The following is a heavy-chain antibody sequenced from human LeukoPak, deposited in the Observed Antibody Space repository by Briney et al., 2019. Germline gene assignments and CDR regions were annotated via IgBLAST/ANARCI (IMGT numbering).Heavy chain of an antibody. J-gene: IGHJ4*02. D-gene: IGHD2-2*02. CDR2: ISGSGGST. CDR3: AKPRDIVVVPAAISY. V-gene: IGHV3-23*01. CDR1: GFTFSSYA. Sequence: PGGSLRLSCAASGFTFSSYAMSWVRQAPGKGLEWCSAISGSGGSTYYADSVKGRFTISRDNSKNTLYLQRNSLRAEDTAVYYCAKPRDIVVVPAAISYWGQGTLVTVAS.